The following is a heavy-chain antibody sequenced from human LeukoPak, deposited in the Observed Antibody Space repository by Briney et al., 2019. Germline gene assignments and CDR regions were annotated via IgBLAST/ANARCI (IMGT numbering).Heavy chain of an antibody. D-gene: IGHD1-7*01. CDR2: IYYSGST. J-gene: IGHJ4*02. CDR3: AREGGITGTPDY. V-gene: IGHV4-39*07. CDR1: GGSISSSSYY. Sequence: SETLSLTCTVSGGSISSSSYYWGWFRQPPGKGLEWIGSIYYSGSTYYNPSLKSRVTISVDTSKNQFSLKLSSVTAADTAVYYCAREGGITGTPDYWGQGTLVTVSS.